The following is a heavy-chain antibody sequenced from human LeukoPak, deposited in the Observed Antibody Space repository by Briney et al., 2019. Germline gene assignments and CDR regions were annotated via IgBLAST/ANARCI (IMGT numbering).Heavy chain of an antibody. CDR1: GGSISSSNW. J-gene: IGHJ4*02. CDR3: ARDSLLFGSGTFDY. CDR2: IYHSGST. Sequence: PSETLSLTCAVSGGSISSSNWWSWVRPPPGKGLEWIGEIYHSGSTNYNPSLKSRVTISVDKSKNQFSLKLSSVTAADTAVYYCARDSLLFGSGTFDYWGQGTLVTVSS. D-gene: IGHD2-15*01. V-gene: IGHV4-4*02.